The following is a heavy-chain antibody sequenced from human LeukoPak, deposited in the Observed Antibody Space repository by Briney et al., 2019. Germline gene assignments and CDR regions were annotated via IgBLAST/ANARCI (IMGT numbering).Heavy chain of an antibody. V-gene: IGHV1-2*06. CDR2: ITPNNGGT. CDR1: GYTFTDYY. CDR3: AREIGGATSFDY. D-gene: IGHD1-26*01. Sequence: ASVKVSCKASGYTFTDYYMHWVRHAPGQGIEWMGRITPNNGGTNYAQKFQGRVTMTRDTSISTAYMELSRLRSDDTAVYYCAREIGGATSFDYWGQGALVTVSS. J-gene: IGHJ4*02.